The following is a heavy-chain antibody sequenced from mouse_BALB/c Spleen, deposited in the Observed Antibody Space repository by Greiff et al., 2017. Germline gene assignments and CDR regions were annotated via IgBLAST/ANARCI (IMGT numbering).Heavy chain of an antibody. V-gene: IGHV5-6*01. D-gene: IGHD2-1*01. CDR1: GFTFSSYG. J-gene: IGHJ1*01. Sequence: EVQGVESGGDLVKPGGSLKLSCAASGFTFSSYGMSWVRQTPDKRLEWVATISSGGSYTYYPDSVKGRFTISRDNAKNTLYLQMSSLKSEDTAMYYCTRDPIYYGNPHWYFDVWGAGTTVTVSS. CDR2: ISSGGSYT. CDR3: TRDPIYYGNPHWYFDV.